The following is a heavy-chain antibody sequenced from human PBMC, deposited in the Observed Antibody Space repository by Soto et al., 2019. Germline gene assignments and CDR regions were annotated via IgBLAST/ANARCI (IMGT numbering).Heavy chain of an antibody. D-gene: IGHD3-3*01. CDR2: INPNTGVT. CDR3: AKIYTWNEWQGGSDY. V-gene: IGHV1-2*02. J-gene: IGHJ4*02. Sequence: QVHLEQSGAEVKKAGASVKISCKASGYSFAAYYINWVRQVSGQGLEWMGWINPNTGVTDYAQKLQGRVTLTRDTSIKTAYLELTSLSSDDTAVYYCAKIYTWNEWQGGSDYWGQGTLLTVSS. CDR1: GYSFAAYY.